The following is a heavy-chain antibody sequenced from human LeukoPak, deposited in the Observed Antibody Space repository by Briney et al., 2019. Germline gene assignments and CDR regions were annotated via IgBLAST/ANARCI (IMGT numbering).Heavy chain of an antibody. D-gene: IGHD2-15*01. CDR1: GGTFSSYA. CDR3: ASDGRGYYYYYYGMDV. CDR2: IIPIFGTA. J-gene: IGHJ6*02. Sequence: SVKVSCKASGGTFSSYAISWVRQAPGQGLEWMGGIIPIFGTANYAQKFQGRVTITADESTSTAYMELSSLRSEDTAVYYCASDGRGYYYYYYGMDVWGHGTTVTVSS. V-gene: IGHV1-69*13.